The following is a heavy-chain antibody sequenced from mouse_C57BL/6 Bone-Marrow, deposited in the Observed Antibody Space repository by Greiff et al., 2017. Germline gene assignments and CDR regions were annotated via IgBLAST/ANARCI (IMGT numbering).Heavy chain of an antibody. J-gene: IGHJ3*01. D-gene: IGHD6-1*01. CDR3: ARERANRFAY. V-gene: IGHV5-6*02. CDR2: ISSGGSYT. CDR1: GYTFSSYG. Sequence: DVMLVEPGGDLVKPGGSLKLSCTASGYTFSSYGMPWVRQTPDKRLGWVVTISSGGSYTYYPDSVKGRFTISIDNAKNTLYLQRSSLKSEDTAMYYCARERANRFAYWGQGTLVTVSA.